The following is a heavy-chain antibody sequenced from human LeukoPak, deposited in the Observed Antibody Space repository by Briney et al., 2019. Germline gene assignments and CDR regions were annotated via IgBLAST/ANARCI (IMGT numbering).Heavy chain of an antibody. CDR3: ARHERCSSINCIYNWFDP. V-gene: IGHV4-39*01. D-gene: IGHD2-2*01. J-gene: IGHJ5*02. CDR1: GGSIPTKNFY. Sequence: SETLSPTCTVSGGSIPTKNFYWGWIRQPPGKGLEWIGSVFYSGRTYYNPSLKSRVTIFVDPSKNQFSLNLRSVTAADTAVYYCARHERCSSINCIYNWFDPWGQGTLVIVSS. CDR2: VFYSGRT.